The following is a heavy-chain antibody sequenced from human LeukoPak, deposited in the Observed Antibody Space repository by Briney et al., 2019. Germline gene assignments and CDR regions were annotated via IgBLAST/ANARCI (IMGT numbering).Heavy chain of an antibody. CDR2: IYYSGST. D-gene: IGHD2-15*01. J-gene: IGHJ4*02. V-gene: IGHV4-59*01. CDR3: AREDCSGDGCYSFDY. Sequence: PSETLSLTCTVSGGSISSYYWSWIRQPPGKGLEWIGYIYYSGSTNYNPSLKSRVTISVDTSKNQFSLELSSVTAADTAVYYCAREDCSGDGCYSFDYWGQGTLVTVFS. CDR1: GGSISSYY.